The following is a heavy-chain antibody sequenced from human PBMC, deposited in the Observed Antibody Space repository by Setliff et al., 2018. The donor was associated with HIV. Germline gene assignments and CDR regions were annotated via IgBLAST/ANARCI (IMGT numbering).Heavy chain of an antibody. CDR3: ARGPLDSSGYRTLYY. D-gene: IGHD3-22*01. Sequence: SETLSLTCNVSGGSISGSSYYWGWIRQPPGKGLEWIGSIYHSGSASHNPSLKSRITISVDTSKNQFSLKLSSVTAADTAVYYCARGPLDSSGYRTLYYWGQGTLVTVSS. CDR2: IYHSGSA. V-gene: IGHV4-39*02. J-gene: IGHJ4*02. CDR1: GGSISGSSYY.